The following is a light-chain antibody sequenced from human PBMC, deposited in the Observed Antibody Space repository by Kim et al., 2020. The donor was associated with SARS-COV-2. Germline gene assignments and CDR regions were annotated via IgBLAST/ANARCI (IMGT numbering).Light chain of an antibody. CDR3: QQYDSLPYT. Sequence: DIQMTQSPSSLSASVGDRVTITCQASQDIKNYLNWYQHKPGEPPKVLIYDASNLETGVTSRFSGSGSRADFSFTISSLQPEDIATYYCQQYDSLPYTFGQGTKLEI. CDR2: DAS. V-gene: IGKV1-33*01. CDR1: QDIKNY. J-gene: IGKJ2*01.